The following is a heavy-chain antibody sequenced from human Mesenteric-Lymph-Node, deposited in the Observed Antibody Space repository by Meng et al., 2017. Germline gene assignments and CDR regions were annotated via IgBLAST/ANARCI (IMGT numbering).Heavy chain of an antibody. CDR3: ARDMVRGFTGTHSLDY. Sequence: GESLKISCAASGFTFSSNWMTWVRQAPGKGLEWVANINQPGSDTYYVDSVKGRFTISRDNAKNSLYLQMNSLRVEDTAVYYCARDMVRGFTGTHSLDYWGQGTLVTVSS. V-gene: IGHV3-7*01. CDR1: GFTFSSNW. CDR2: INQPGSDT. J-gene: IGHJ4*02. D-gene: IGHD3-10*01.